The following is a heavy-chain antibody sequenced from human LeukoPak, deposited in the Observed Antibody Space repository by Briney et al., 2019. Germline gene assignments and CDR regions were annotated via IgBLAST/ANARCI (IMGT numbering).Heavy chain of an antibody. J-gene: IGHJ4*02. Sequence: GGSLSLSCAASGFTFSSYTMSCVRQAPGKGLEWVSAVSGSGGTTYYTDSVKGRFTISRDNSKNTLYLQMNSLRVEDTAVYYCVKEARYCNGGSCYAVLGYWGQGTLVTVSS. CDR2: VSGSGGTT. D-gene: IGHD2-15*01. CDR1: GFTFSSYT. CDR3: VKEARYCNGGSCYAVLGY. V-gene: IGHV3-23*01.